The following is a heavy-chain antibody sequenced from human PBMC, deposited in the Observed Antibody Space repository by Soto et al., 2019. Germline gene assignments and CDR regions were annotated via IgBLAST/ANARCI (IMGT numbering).Heavy chain of an antibody. CDR2: IYTSGST. CDR1: GGSINNYY. J-gene: IGHJ4*02. V-gene: IGHV4-4*07. Sequence: TSETLSLTCTVSGGSINNYYWSWIRQPAGKGLEWIGRIYTSGSTNYNPSLKSRVTMSVDTSKNQFSLKLSSVTAADTAVHYCARVYSGSYYEFDYWGQGTLVTVSS. CDR3: ARVYSGSYYEFDY. D-gene: IGHD1-26*01.